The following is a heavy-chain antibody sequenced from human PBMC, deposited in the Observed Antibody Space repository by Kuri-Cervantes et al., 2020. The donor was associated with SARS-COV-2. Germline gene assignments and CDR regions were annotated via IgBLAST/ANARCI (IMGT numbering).Heavy chain of an antibody. CDR1: GFTFSSNA. Sequence: GESLKISCAASGFTFSSNAMSWVGQAPGKGLEWVSGLSGSGVSTYYAESVKGRFTISRDNSKHTLYLQMNSLRAEDTAVYYCAKDWDSRGYYLFDHWGQGTLVTVSS. CDR2: LSGSGVST. J-gene: IGHJ4*02. CDR3: AKDWDSRGYYLFDH. V-gene: IGHV3-23*01. D-gene: IGHD3-22*01.